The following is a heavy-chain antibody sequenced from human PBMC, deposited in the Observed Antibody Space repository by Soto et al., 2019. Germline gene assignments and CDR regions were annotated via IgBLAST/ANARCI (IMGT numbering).Heavy chain of an antibody. D-gene: IGHD6-6*01. CDR3: AKCITALGPIDY. CDR1: SYSINSGSFY. CDR2: IYHSGTT. V-gene: IGHV4-31*03. Sequence: SETLSLTCTFHSYSINSGSFYWTWIRKHPGKGLEWIGYIYHSGTTYYNPSLKSRVTISVDTSKNQFSLKLTSVTAADTAVYYCAKCITALGPIDYWGQGTLVTVS. J-gene: IGHJ4*02.